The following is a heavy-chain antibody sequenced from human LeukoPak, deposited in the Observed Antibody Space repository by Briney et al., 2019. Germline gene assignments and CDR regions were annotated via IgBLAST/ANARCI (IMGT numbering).Heavy chain of an antibody. J-gene: IGHJ3*02. CDR3: ARVGSGYYPGWRPSLNAFDI. D-gene: IGHD3-22*01. V-gene: IGHV4-38-2*01. CDR1: GFSISSGYY. Sequence: TSETLSLTCAVSGFSISSGYYWGWIRQPPGKGLEWIGSIHHSGSTYYNPSLKSRVTISVDTSKNQFSLKLSSVTAADTAVYYCARVGSGYYPGWRPSLNAFDIWGQGTMVTVSS. CDR2: IHHSGST.